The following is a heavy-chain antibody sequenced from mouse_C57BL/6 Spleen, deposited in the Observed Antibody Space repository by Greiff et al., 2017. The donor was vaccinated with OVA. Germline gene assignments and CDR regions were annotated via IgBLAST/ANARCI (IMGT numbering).Heavy chain of an antibody. D-gene: IGHD2-1*01. J-gene: IGHJ2*01. CDR2: IDPEDGDT. V-gene: IGHV14-1*01. CDR3: TTWGYGNYGY. CDR1: GFNIKDYY. Sequence: VQLQQSGAELVRPGASVKLSCKASGFNIKDYYMHWVKQRPEQGLEWIGRIDPEDGDTDYAPKFQGKATMTADTSSNTAYLQLSSLTSEDTAVYYCTTWGYGNYGYWGQGTTLTVSS.